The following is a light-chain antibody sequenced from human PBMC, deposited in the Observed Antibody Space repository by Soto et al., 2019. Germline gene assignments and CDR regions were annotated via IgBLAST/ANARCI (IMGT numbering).Light chain of an antibody. CDR3: QQHGTSPTWT. CDR2: GAY. J-gene: IGKJ1*01. Sequence: ELALTQSPGTLSLSPGERATLSCRASQSVSSSHLAWYQQKPGQAPRLLIYGAYTRATGIPDRFSGSGSGTDFTLTISRLEPEDFAVYYCQQHGTSPTWTFGQGTKVDIK. V-gene: IGKV3-20*01. CDR1: QSVSSSH.